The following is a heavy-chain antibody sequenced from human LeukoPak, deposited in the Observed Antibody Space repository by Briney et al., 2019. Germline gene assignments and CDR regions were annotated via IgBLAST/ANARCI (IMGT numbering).Heavy chain of an antibody. CDR1: GVSITSTSHY. Sequence: SETLSLTCSVSGVSITSTSHYWAWIRQTPGRGPEWIGTMYFTGTTYLNPSLKNRVSLSIDKSTNQFSLTVTSVTAADTAIYFCARDLLLRSSFDPWGQGTLVSVSS. CDR3: ARDLLLRSSFDP. CDR2: MYFTGTT. V-gene: IGHV4-39*07. D-gene: IGHD3-10*01. J-gene: IGHJ5*02.